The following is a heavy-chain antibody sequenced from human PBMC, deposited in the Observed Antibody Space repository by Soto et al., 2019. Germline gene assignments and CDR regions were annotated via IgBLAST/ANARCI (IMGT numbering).Heavy chain of an antibody. D-gene: IGHD6-19*01. Sequence: LGRTYYRSKWYNDYAVSVKSRITINPDTSKNQFSLQLNSVTPEDTAVYYCARGDISPVAGGWGYFDFWGQGTLVTVSS. J-gene: IGHJ4*02. CDR2: TYYRSKWYN. V-gene: IGHV6-1*01. CDR3: ARGDISPVAGGWGYFDF.